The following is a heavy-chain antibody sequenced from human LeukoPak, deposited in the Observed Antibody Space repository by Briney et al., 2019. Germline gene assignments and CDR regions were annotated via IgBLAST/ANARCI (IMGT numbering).Heavy chain of an antibody. D-gene: IGHD6-13*01. CDR1: GRSFSGYY. CDR3: ARGVVAAAGRTFDF. V-gene: IGHV4-34*01. Sequence: SETLSLTCAVYGRSFSGYYWSWIRQPPGKGLEWIGEINHSGSTNYNPSLKSRVTISVDTSKNQFSLKLSSVTAADTAVYYCARGVVAAAGRTFDFWGQGTLVTVSS. CDR2: INHSGST. J-gene: IGHJ4*02.